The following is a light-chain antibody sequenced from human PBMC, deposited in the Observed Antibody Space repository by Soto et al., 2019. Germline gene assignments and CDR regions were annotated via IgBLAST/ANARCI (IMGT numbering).Light chain of an antibody. CDR3: KSYAGSNTYV. CDR2: EVV. Sequence: QSALTHSPSSSGSPGQSVTISCTGTRNDIGAYEFVSWYQHHPGKAPKLIIYEVVQRPSGVPDRFSGSKSGNTASLTVSGLQAADEADYYCKSYAGSNTYVFGTGTKVTVL. J-gene: IGLJ1*01. V-gene: IGLV2-8*01. CDR1: RNDIGAYEF.